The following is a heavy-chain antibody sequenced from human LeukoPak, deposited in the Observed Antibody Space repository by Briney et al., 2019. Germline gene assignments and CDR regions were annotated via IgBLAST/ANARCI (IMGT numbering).Heavy chain of an antibody. CDR2: IKQDGSEK. J-gene: IGHJ4*02. Sequence: GGSLRLSCAASGFTFSSYWMSWVRQAPGKGPEWVANIKQDGSEKYYVDSVKGRFPISRDNAKTSLYLQMNTLRAEDTAVYYCARHLSGVTGYTYGRGIDYWGQGTLVTVSS. CDR3: ARHLSGVTGYTYGRGIDY. D-gene: IGHD5-18*01. CDR1: GFTFSSYW. V-gene: IGHV3-7*01.